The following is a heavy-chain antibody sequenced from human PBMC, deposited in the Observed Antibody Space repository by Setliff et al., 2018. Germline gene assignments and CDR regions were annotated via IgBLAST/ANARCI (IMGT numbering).Heavy chain of an antibody. J-gene: IGHJ4*02. D-gene: IGHD4-17*01. V-gene: IGHV4-59*01. CDR3: AREVLSTVVAWDY. CDR1: GGSISSYY. Sequence: SETLSLTCTVSGGSISSYYWSWIRQPPGKGLEWIGYIYYSGSTNYNPSLKSRVTISVDTSNSTDYMDLSRLTSDDTAVYYCAREVLSTVVAWDYWGQGTLVTVSS. CDR2: IYYSGST.